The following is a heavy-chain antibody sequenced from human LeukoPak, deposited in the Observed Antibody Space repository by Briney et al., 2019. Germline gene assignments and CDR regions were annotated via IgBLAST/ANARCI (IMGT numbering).Heavy chain of an antibody. V-gene: IGHV5-51*01. CDR1: GYSFTNYW. Sequence: GESPNISCKGSGYSFTNYWIGWVRQMPGKVLEWMGIIYPGDSDTRYSPSFQGQVTISADKSISTAYLQWSSLKASDTAMYYCARHRITGTTRAFDIWGQGTMVTVSS. CDR3: ARHRITGTTRAFDI. J-gene: IGHJ3*02. CDR2: IYPGDSDT. D-gene: IGHD1-7*01.